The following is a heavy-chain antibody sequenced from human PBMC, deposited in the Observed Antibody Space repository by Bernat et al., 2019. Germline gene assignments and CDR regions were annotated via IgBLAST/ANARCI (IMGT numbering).Heavy chain of an antibody. CDR3: ARARGSGSGSYYSYFDY. Sequence: QVQLVESGGGVVQPGRSLRLSCAASGFTFSSYGMHWVRQAPGKGLEWVAVIWYDGSNKYYADSVKGRFTISRDNSKNTLYLQMNSLRAEDTAMYYCARARGSGSGSYYSYFDYWGQGTLVTVSS. CDR2: IWYDGSNK. J-gene: IGHJ4*02. D-gene: IGHD3-10*01. CDR1: GFTFSSYG. V-gene: IGHV3-33*01.